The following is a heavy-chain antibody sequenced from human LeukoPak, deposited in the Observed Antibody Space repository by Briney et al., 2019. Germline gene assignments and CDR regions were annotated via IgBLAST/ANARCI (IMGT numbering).Heavy chain of an antibody. CDR3: AKDIVRRFLELGNFDY. CDR2: ISGSGGST. D-gene: IGHD3-3*01. Sequence: GGSLRLSCAASGFTFSSYAMSWVRQAPGKGLEWVSAISGSGGSTYYADSVKGRFTISRDNSKNTLYLQMNSLRAEDTAVYYCAKDIVRRFLELGNFDYWGQGTLVTVSS. CDR1: GFTFSSYA. J-gene: IGHJ4*02. V-gene: IGHV3-23*01.